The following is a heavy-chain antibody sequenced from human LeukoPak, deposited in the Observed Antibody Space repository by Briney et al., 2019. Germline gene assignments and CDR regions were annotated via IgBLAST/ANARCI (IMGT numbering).Heavy chain of an antibody. V-gene: IGHV3-11*06. J-gene: IGHJ4*02. Sequence: LSLTCSVSGGSMTSYYWTWIRQAPGKGLEWISYISSSSYTDYADSVKGRFTISRDNAKNSLYLQMDSLRAEDTAVYYCARDGRGYYDSSGYPDYWGQGTLVTVSS. CDR2: ISSSSYT. D-gene: IGHD3-22*01. CDR1: GGSMTSYY. CDR3: ARDGRGYYDSSGYPDY.